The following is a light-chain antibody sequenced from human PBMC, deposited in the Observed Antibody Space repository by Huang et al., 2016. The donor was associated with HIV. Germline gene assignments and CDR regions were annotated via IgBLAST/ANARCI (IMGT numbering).Light chain of an antibody. J-gene: IGKJ1*01. CDR1: QSLIPSNGNNY. CDR2: LGS. V-gene: IGKV2-28*01. Sequence: DIVMTQSPLSMPVTPGEPASISCRSSQSLIPSNGNNYLDWYLQKPGQSPQLLIYLGSNRASGVPDRFSGGGSGTYFTLNISRVEAEDVGIYYCMQVLQTPRTFGQGTKVEI. CDR3: MQVLQTPRT.